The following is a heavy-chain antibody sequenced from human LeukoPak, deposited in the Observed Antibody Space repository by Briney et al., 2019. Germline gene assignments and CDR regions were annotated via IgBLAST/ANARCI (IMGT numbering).Heavy chain of an antibody. J-gene: IGHJ4*02. CDR2: IKQDGSEK. CDR3: ARVVSGWSSFDY. V-gene: IGHV3-7*01. CDR1: GFTFRNYW. Sequence: GGSLRLSCAASGFTFRNYWMSWVRQAPGKGLEWVANIKQDGSEKYYVDSVKGRFTISRDNTKSSLYLQMNSLRAEDTAVYYCARVVSGWSSFDYWGQGTLVTVSS. D-gene: IGHD6-19*01.